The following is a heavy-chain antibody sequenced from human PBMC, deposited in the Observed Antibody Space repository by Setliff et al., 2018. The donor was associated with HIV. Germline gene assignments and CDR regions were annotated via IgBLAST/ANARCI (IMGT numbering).Heavy chain of an antibody. CDR3: ARRKGGYGLDV. Sequence: SETLSLTCTVSGGSISSGSYYWSWIRQPAGKGLEWIGHIHTSGSTKYNPSLKSRLTIWVDMSKNQFSLKLTSVTAADTAVYCCARRKGGYGLDVWGQGTTVTVSS. CDR2: IHTSGST. J-gene: IGHJ6*02. D-gene: IGHD3-16*01. CDR1: GGSISSGSYY. V-gene: IGHV4-61*09.